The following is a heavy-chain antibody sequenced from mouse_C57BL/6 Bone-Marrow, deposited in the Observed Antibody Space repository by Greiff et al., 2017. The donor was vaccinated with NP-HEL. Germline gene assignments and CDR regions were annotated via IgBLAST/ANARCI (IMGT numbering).Heavy chain of an antibody. D-gene: IGHD2-4*01. CDR3: ARSIYYDYDVQSWFAD. Sequence: EVQVVESGGGLVQPGGSLSLSCAASGFTFTDYYMSWVRQPPGKALEWLGFIRNKANGYTTEYSASVKGRFTISRDNSQSILYLQMNALRAEDSATYYCARSIYYDYDVQSWFADWGQGTLVTVSA. CDR2: IRNKANGYTT. V-gene: IGHV7-3*01. J-gene: IGHJ3*01. CDR1: GFTFTDYY.